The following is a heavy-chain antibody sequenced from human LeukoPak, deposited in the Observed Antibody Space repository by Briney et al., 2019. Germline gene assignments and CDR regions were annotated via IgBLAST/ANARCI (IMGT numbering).Heavy chain of an antibody. CDR3: ARSSGWYFDS. D-gene: IGHD6-19*01. CDR2: ISHSGNT. V-gene: IGHV4-59*01. J-gene: IGHJ4*02. CDR1: GGPITSYY. Sequence: SETLSLTCTVSGGPITSYYWHWIRQPPGEGLEWIGNISHSGNTNHNPPLKSRVTISLDRSKNQFSLKLTSPTAADTAVYYCARSSGWYFDSWGQGTLVTVSS.